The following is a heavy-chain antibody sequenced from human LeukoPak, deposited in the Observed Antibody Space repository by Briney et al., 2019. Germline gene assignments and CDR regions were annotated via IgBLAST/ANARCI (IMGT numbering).Heavy chain of an antibody. CDR1: GGSISSYY. V-gene: IGHV4-59*08. CDR3: ARSHYGDYSEPSGWFDP. CDR2: IYYSGTT. J-gene: IGHJ5*02. D-gene: IGHD4-17*01. Sequence: SETLSLTCTVSGGSISSYYWSWIRQPPGKGLEWSGYIYYSGTTNYNPSLESRVTISVDTSKNQFSLKLTSVTAADTAAYYCARSHYGDYSEPSGWFDPWGQGTLVTVSS.